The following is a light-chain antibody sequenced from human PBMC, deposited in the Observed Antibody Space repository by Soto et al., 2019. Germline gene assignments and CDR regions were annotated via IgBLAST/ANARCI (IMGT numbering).Light chain of an antibody. Sequence: QSVLTQPPSASGTPGQRGTISCAGSGSNIGRNVVYWYQQLPGTAPKLLVYRSDQRPSGVPARLSGSKSDTSASLAISGLRPEDEADSHCAARADSLSGHSVFGPGTKVTDL. CDR3: AARADSLSGHSV. CDR1: GSNIGRNV. CDR2: RSD. V-gene: IGLV1-47*01. J-gene: IGLJ1*01.